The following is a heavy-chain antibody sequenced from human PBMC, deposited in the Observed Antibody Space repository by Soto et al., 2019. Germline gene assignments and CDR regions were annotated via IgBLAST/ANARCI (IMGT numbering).Heavy chain of an antibody. Sequence: GESVKLSCNVSVYSFTTFWISWVRQMPEKGLEWMGRLDPADSFTNYSPSFQGHVTISADKSISTAYLQWSSLKASDTAMYYSARLYYYDSSGYYGGLGAFDIWGQGTMVTVSS. V-gene: IGHV5-10-1*01. D-gene: IGHD3-22*01. CDR3: ARLYYYDSSGYYGGLGAFDI. CDR2: LDPADSFT. CDR1: VYSFTTFW. J-gene: IGHJ3*02.